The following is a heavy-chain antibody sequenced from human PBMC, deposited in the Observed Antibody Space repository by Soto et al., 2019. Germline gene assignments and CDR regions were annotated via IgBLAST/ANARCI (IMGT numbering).Heavy chain of an antibody. CDR1: GFIFSSHT. D-gene: IGHD5-12*01. Sequence: EVQLVESGGGLVKPGGSLRLSCAASGFIFSSHTMNWVRQVPGKGLEWVSSISASSTYIYYADSLKGRFTTSRDTAYNSLYHQVSRLRAEDTAVYYCARGWLRDPWMYWGQGTLVTVSS. V-gene: IGHV3-21*02. J-gene: IGHJ4*02. CDR2: ISASSTYI. CDR3: ARGWLRDPWMY.